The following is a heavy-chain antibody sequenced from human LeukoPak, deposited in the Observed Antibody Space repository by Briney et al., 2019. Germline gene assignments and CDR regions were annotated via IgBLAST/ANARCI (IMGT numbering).Heavy chain of an antibody. Sequence: QSGGSLRLSCAASGFTFSSYLMHWVRQAPGKGLVWVSRINTDETITTYADSVKGRFTISRDNAKNTLYLQMNSLRAEDTAVYYCARATYYYDSSGYRAVYYFDYWGQGTLVTVSS. V-gene: IGHV3-74*01. CDR1: GFTFSSYL. J-gene: IGHJ4*02. D-gene: IGHD3-22*01. CDR2: INTDETIT. CDR3: ARATYYYDSSGYRAVYYFDY.